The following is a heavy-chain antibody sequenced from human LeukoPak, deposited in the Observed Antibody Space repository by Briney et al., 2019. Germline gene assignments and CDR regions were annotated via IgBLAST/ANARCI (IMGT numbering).Heavy chain of an antibody. V-gene: IGHV3-23*01. D-gene: IGHD1-1*01. CDR2: ISGSGGST. J-gene: IGHJ4*02. Sequence: GGSLRLSCAASGFTFSSYAMSWVRQAPGKGLEWVSAISGSGGSTYYADSVKGRLTISRDNSKNTLYLQMSSLRAEDTAVYYCAKSRTGSITYFDYWGQGTLVTVSS. CDR3: AKSRTGSITYFDY. CDR1: GFTFSSYA.